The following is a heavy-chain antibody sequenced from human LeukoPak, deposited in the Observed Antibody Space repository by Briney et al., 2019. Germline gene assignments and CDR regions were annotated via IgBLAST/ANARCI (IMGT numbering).Heavy chain of an antibody. J-gene: IGHJ4*02. CDR1: GGSISSSSYY. CDR3: ASDNYDSSGYYSLGY. CDR2: IYYSGTT. Sequence: SETLSLTCTVSGGSISSSSYYWAWIRQPPGKGLEWIGGIYYSGTTYYTPSLKSRVTISLDTSKNQFSLILTSVTAADTAVYYCASDNYDSSGYYSLGYWGQGTLVTVSS. V-gene: IGHV4-39*07. D-gene: IGHD3-22*01.